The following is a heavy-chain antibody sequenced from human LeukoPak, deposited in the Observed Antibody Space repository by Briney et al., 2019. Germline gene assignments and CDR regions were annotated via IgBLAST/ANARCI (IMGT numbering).Heavy chain of an antibody. CDR1: GGSFSGYY. J-gene: IGHJ4*02. Sequence: SETLSLTCAVYGGSFSGYYWNWIRQPPGKGLEWIGEINHSGSTNYNPSLKSRVTISVDTSKNQFSLKLSSVTAADTAVYYCARGGATMVRGVPGYWGQGTLVTVSS. D-gene: IGHD3-10*01. V-gene: IGHV4-34*01. CDR3: ARGGATMVRGVPGY. CDR2: INHSGST.